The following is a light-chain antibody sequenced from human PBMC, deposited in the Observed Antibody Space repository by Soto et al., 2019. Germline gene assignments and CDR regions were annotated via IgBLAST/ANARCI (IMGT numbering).Light chain of an antibody. CDR2: EVS. CDR1: SSDVGAYKY. J-gene: IGLJ3*02. CDR3: TSYVGSTIWV. Sequence: QSALTQPPSASGSPGQSVTISCTGTSSDVGAYKYVSWYQQYPGKAPKLMIYEVSKRPSGVSDRFSGSNSGNTASLTVSGLQAEDEADYYCTSYVGSTIWVFGGGTKLTVL. V-gene: IGLV2-8*01.